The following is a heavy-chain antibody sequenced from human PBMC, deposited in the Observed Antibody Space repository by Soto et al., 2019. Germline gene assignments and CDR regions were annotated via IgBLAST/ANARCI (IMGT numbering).Heavy chain of an antibody. CDR2: ISSSSSTI. V-gene: IGHV3-48*02. J-gene: IGHJ5*02. CDR1: GFTFSSYS. CDR3: AREAGYDFWSGYSLNWFDP. Sequence: EVQLVESGGGLVQPGGSLRLSCAASGFTFSSYSMKWVRQAPGKGLEWVSYISSSSSTIYYADSVKGRFTISRDNAKNSLYLQMNSLRDEDTAVYYCAREAGYDFWSGYSLNWFDPWGQGTLVTVSS. D-gene: IGHD3-3*01.